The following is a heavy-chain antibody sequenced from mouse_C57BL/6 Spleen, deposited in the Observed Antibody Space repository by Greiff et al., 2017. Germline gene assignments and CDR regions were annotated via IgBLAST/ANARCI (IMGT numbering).Heavy chain of an antibody. CDR2: IHPNSGST. Sequence: QVQLQQPGAELVKPGASVKLSCKASGYTFTSYWMHWVKQRPGQGLEWIGMIHPNSGSTNYNEKFKSKATLTVDKSSSPAYMQLSSLTSEDSAVXYCAKEAYYSNYVYAMDYWGQGTSVTVSS. V-gene: IGHV1-64*01. CDR3: AKEAYYSNYVYAMDY. CDR1: GYTFTSYW. D-gene: IGHD2-5*01. J-gene: IGHJ4*01.